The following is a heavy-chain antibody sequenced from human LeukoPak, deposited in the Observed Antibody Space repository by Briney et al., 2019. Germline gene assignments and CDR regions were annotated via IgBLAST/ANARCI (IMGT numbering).Heavy chain of an antibody. J-gene: IGHJ3*02. CDR2: IIPIFGTA. V-gene: IGHV1-69*13. CDR1: GGTFSSYA. D-gene: IGHD3-16*02. Sequence: GASVKVSCKASGGTFSSYAISWVRQAPGQGLEWMGGIIPIFGTANYAQKFQGRVTITADESTSTAYMELSSLRSEDTAVYYCAGGVYRRDRFDAFDIWGQGTMVTVSS. CDR3: AGGVYRRDRFDAFDI.